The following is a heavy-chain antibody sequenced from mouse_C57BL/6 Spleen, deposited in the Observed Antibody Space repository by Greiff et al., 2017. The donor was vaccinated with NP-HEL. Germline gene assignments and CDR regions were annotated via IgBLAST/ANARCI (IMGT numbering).Heavy chain of an antibody. J-gene: IGHJ4*01. CDR1: GFTFSDYY. Sequence: EVKLMESGGGLVQPGGSLKLSCAASGFTFSDYYMYWVRQTPEKRLEWVAYISNGGGSTYYPDTVKGRFTISRDNAKNTLYLQMSRLKSEDTAMYYCARQDYGSSYVAMDYWGQGTSVTVSS. D-gene: IGHD1-1*01. CDR2: ISNGGGST. V-gene: IGHV5-12*01. CDR3: ARQDYGSSYVAMDY.